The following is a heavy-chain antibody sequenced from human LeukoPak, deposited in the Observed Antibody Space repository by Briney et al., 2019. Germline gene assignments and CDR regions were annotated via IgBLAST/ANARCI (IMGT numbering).Heavy chain of an antibody. Sequence: GWPLRLSCAASGLTFSDYYMSWIRQAPGKGLAWVSSISSSGSTIYYADSVKGRFTISRDNAKNSLYLQMNSLRAEDTAVYYCARALPGGAEIWFDPWGQGTLVTVSS. CDR2: ISSSGSTI. V-gene: IGHV3-11*01. J-gene: IGHJ5*02. D-gene: IGHD4-23*01. CDR1: GLTFSDYY. CDR3: ARALPGGAEIWFDP.